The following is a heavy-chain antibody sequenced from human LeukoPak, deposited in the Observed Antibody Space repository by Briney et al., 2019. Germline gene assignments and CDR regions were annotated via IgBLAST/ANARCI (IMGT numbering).Heavy chain of an antibody. D-gene: IGHD6-6*01. V-gene: IGHV3-7*01. CDR1: GFTFSDSW. J-gene: IGHJ4*02. CDR2: TNQDGSVR. CDR3: ARASRSTSSEC. Sequence: GGSLRLSCATSGFTFSDSWMSWLRQAPGKGLEWVAITNQDGSVRFYVDSVKGRFTISRDNAKNSLYLYMNSLRVEDTAVYFCARASRSTSSECWGQGILVTVSS.